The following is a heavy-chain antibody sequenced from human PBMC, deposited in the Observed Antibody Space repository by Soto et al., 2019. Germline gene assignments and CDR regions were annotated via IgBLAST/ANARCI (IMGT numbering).Heavy chain of an antibody. D-gene: IGHD2-15*01. CDR3: ARGGGSTFNWFDP. V-gene: IGHV4-39*01. CDR2: LYYSGNT. Sequence: QLQLQESGPGLVKPSETLSLTCTGSGGSISSFNYFWGWIRQPPGKGLEWIGSLYYSGNTYYNPSLQSRVTISVDTSKKQCTLTLRSVTAADTAVYYCARGGGSTFNWFDPWGQGTLVTVSP. J-gene: IGHJ5*02. CDR1: GGSISSFNYF.